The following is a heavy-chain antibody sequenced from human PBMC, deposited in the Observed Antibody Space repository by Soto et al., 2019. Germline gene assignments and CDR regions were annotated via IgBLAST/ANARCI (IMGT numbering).Heavy chain of an antibody. CDR1: GYTFTSYD. Sequence: ASVKVSCKASGYTFTSYDINWVRQATGQGLEWMGWMNPNSGNTGYAQKFQGRVTMTRNTSISTAYMELSSLRSEDTAVYYCAGDIANYYGMDVSGQGTTVAVCS. V-gene: IGHV1-8*01. CDR2: MNPNSGNT. CDR3: AGDIANYYGMDV. D-gene: IGHD6-13*01. J-gene: IGHJ6*01.